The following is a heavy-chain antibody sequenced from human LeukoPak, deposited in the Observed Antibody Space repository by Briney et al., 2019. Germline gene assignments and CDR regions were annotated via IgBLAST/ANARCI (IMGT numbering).Heavy chain of an antibody. D-gene: IGHD1-26*01. Sequence: SETLSLTCTVSGGSIISSSYYWGWIRQPPGKGLEWIGSIYYSGSTYYNPSLKSRVTISVDTSKNQFSLKLSSVTAADTAVYYCARHGIVGATTLDYWGQGTLVTVSS. CDR1: GGSIISSSYY. CDR2: IYYSGST. J-gene: IGHJ4*02. CDR3: ARHGIVGATTLDY. V-gene: IGHV4-39*01.